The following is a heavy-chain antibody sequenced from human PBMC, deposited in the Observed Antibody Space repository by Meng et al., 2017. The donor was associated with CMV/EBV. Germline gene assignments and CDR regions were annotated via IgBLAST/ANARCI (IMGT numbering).Heavy chain of an antibody. CDR1: GGSFSGYY. J-gene: IGHJ4*02. CDR3: ARAKIMYYYDSSGYYYDY. CDR2: INHSGST. Sequence: HVQRAQWGAGLLKPSETLSLTCAVYGGSFSGYYWSWIRQPPGKGLEWIGEINHSGSTNYNPSLKSRVTISVDTSKNQFSLKLSSVTAADTAVYYCARAKIMYYYDSSGYYYDYWGQGTLVTVSS. V-gene: IGHV4-34*01. D-gene: IGHD3-22*01.